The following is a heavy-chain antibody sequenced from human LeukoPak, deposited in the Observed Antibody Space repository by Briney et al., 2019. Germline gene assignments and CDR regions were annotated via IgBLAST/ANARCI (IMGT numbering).Heavy chain of an antibody. J-gene: IGHJ4*02. CDR3: ARGSTAYANY. CDR1: GFTFSNYG. Sequence: GRSLRLSCAASGFTFSNYGMHWVRQAPGKGLEWVAFIWYDGSNEYYADSVKGRFTISRDNSKNTLYLQMSSLRAEDTAIYYCARGSTAYANYWGQGTLVTVSS. D-gene: IGHD1-1*01. V-gene: IGHV3-33*01. CDR2: IWYDGSNE.